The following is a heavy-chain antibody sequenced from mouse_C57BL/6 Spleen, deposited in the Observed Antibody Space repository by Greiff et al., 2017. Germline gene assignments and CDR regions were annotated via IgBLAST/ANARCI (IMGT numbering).Heavy chain of an antibody. J-gene: IGHJ3*01. Sequence: VQLQQSGAELVKPGASVKLSCKASGYTFTSYWMQVVKHRPGQGLEWIGEIDPSDSYTNYNQKSKGKATLTVDTSSSTAYMQLSSLTSEDSAVYYCAAYGSFPFAYWGQGTLVTVSA. V-gene: IGHV1-50*01. CDR2: IDPSDSYT. CDR1: GYTFTSYW. CDR3: AAYGSFPFAY. D-gene: IGHD1-1*01.